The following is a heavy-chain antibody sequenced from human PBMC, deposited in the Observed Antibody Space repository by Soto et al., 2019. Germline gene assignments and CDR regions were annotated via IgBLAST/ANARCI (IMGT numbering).Heavy chain of an antibody. D-gene: IGHD2-21*02. CDR2: ISYDGSNK. J-gene: IGHJ6*02. CDR1: GFTFSSYG. Sequence: VGSLRLPYAASGFTFSSYGMHWVRQAPGKGLEWVAVISYDGSNKYYADSVKGRFTISRDNSKNTLYLQMNSLRAEDTAVYYCARGERGKDFLKCGGDCYGYYYYYGMDVWGQGTTVTVSS. V-gene: IGHV3-30*03. CDR3: ARGERGKDFLKCGGDCYGYYYYYGMDV.